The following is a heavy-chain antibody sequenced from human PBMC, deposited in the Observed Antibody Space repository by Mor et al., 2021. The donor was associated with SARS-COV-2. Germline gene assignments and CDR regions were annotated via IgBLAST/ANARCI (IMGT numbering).Heavy chain of an antibody. CDR2: ISSSSSTI. J-gene: IGHJ6*02. D-gene: IGHD5-12*01. V-gene: IGHV3-48*02. CDR3: ASRGATIAYYYYGMDV. Sequence: GLEWVSYISSSSSTIYYADSVKGRFTISRDNAKNSLYLQMNSLRDEDTAVYYCASRGATIAYYYYGMDVWGQGTTV.